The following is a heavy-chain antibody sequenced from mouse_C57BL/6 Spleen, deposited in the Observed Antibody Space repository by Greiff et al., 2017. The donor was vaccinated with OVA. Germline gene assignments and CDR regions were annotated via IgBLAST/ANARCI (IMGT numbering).Heavy chain of an antibody. D-gene: IGHD2-3*01. CDR3: ARGFYDGYPDWFAY. CDR1: GYTFTSYW. V-gene: IGHV1-52*01. Sequence: VQLQQPGAELVRPGSSVKLSCKASGYTFTSYWMHWVKQRPIQCLEWIGNIDPSDSETPYNQKFKDKATLTVDKSSSTAYMQLSSLTSEDSAVYYCARGFYDGYPDWFAYWGQGTLVTVSA. J-gene: IGHJ3*01. CDR2: IDPSDSET.